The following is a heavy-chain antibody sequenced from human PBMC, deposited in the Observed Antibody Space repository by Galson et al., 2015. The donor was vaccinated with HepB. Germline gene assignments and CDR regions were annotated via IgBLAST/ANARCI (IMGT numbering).Heavy chain of an antibody. CDR2: IMGSGAST. Sequence: SLRLSCAASGFAFHSHAMSWVRQAPGRGLEWISGIMGSGASTFYGDSVKGRFTVSRDNANNMLYLQMDSLRAEDAGLYFCAKGYGLFDSWGPGILVTVSS. CDR1: GFAFHSHA. CDR3: AKGYGLFDS. V-gene: IGHV3-23*01. D-gene: IGHD5-18*01. J-gene: IGHJ5*01.